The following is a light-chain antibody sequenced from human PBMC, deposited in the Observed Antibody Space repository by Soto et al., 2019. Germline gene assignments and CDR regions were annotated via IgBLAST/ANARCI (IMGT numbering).Light chain of an antibody. J-gene: IGKJ4*01. CDR1: QSVSSN. V-gene: IGKV3-15*01. CDR3: QQYHTLPIT. CDR2: GAS. Sequence: EIVITQSPATLSVSPGERATLSCRASQSVSSNLAWYQQKPGQAPRLLIFGASTGDTGIPARFSGSGSGTELTLTISSLQSEDCAIYYCQQYHTLPITFGGGTQVDIK.